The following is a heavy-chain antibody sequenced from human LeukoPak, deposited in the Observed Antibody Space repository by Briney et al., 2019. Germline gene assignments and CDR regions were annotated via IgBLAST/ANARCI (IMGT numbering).Heavy chain of an antibody. CDR1: GFTFSSYW. CDR3: AHSSGRNRFDY. J-gene: IGHJ4*02. V-gene: IGHV3-74*01. Sequence: GGSLRLSCAASGFTFSSYWMHWVRQAPGKGLVWVSRINSDGSSTSYADSVKGRFTISRDNAKNTLYLQMNSLRAEDTAVYYCAHSSGRNRFDYWGQGTLVTVSS. CDR2: INSDGSST. D-gene: IGHD6-19*01.